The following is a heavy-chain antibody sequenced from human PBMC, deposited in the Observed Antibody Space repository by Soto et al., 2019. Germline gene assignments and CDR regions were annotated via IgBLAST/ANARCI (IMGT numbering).Heavy chain of an antibody. V-gene: IGHV1-2*02. CDR3: ARDLAKGGGSAGFDY. D-gene: IGHD1-26*01. CDR1: GYTFTGYH. CDR2: INPKSGGT. Sequence: ASVKVSCKASGYTFTGYHIHWVRQAPGQGLEWMGWINPKSGGTMYPQKFQGRVTMTWDTSISTAYMALTRLRSDDTAVYYCARDLAKGGGSAGFDYWGQGTLVTVSS. J-gene: IGHJ4*02.